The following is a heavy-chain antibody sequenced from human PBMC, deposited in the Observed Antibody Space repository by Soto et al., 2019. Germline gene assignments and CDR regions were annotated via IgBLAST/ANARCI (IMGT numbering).Heavy chain of an antibody. Sequence: GESLKISCKASGYSFTTYWIGWVRQMPWKGLEWMGIIYADDSDTRYSPSFQGQVTIPADKSISTAFLQWSSLKASDTAIYYCARVGAYTYGYSYYYPMDIWGQGTTVTVSS. CDR2: IYADDSDT. CDR1: GYSFTTYW. J-gene: IGHJ6*02. CDR3: ARVGAYTYGYSYYYPMDI. D-gene: IGHD5-18*01. V-gene: IGHV5-51*01.